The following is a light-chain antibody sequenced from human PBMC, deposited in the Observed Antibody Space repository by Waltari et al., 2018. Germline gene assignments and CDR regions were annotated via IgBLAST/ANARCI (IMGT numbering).Light chain of an antibody. Sequence: SSELTQDPAVSVAMGQTVPITCQRNGLRSYYASRYQQRPGQAPILIMYDKNNRPSGVPDRFSGSNSDNTASLTITGAQAEDEASYYCHSRDASGVGGSFGGGTKLTVL. CDR2: DKN. J-gene: IGLJ2*01. CDR1: GLRSYY. CDR3: HSRDASGVGGS. V-gene: IGLV3-19*01.